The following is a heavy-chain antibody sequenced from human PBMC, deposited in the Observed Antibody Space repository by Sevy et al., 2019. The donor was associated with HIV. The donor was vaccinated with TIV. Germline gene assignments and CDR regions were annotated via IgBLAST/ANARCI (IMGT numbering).Heavy chain of an antibody. V-gene: IGHV3-33*01. CDR3: AREDIRVTGIGYYFHS. Sequence: GGSLRLSCAASGFSISGYGMHWVRQAPGKGLEWVAVIWYDGTNKEYADSVEGRFTISRDNSKNTLYLQMNSLRAEDTAVYYCAREDIRVTGIGYYFHSWGQGTLVTVSS. CDR2: IWYDGTNK. CDR1: GFSISGYG. J-gene: IGHJ4*02. D-gene: IGHD2-21*02.